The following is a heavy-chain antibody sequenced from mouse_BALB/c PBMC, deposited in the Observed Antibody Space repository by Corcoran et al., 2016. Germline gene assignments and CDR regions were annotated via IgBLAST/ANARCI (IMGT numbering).Heavy chain of an antibody. Sequence: EVQLQQSGPELVKPGASVKISCKASGYSFTGYYMHWVKQSHVKSLEWIGRINPYNGVTSYNQNFKDKASLTVDKSSSTAYMELHSLTSEDSAVYYCARDYGSSYYAMDYWGQGTSVTVSS. CDR3: ARDYGSSYYAMDY. CDR2: INPYNGVT. J-gene: IGHJ4*01. D-gene: IGHD1-1*01. CDR1: GYSFTGYY. V-gene: IGHV1-26*01.